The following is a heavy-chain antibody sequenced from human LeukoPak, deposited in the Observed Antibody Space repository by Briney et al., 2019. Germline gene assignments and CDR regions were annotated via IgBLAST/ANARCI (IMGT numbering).Heavy chain of an antibody. CDR1: GFTFSSYN. D-gene: IGHD1/OR15-1a*01. J-gene: IGHJ5*02. V-gene: IGHV3-23*01. CDR3: ARQRVMLTGTGGTWIDP. Sequence: GGSLRLSCVASGFTFSSYNMIWVRQAPGKWLEWVSGLSGSGRATYYAHSVKGRFTISRENSKNTMFLQMHSLRVDDTAVYYCARQRVMLTGTGGTWIDPWGQGTLVTVSS. CDR2: LSGSGRAT.